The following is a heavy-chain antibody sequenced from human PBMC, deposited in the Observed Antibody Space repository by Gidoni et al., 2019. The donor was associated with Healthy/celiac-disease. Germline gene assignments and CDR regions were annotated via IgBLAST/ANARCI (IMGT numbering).Heavy chain of an antibody. CDR3: AKDMGYGVSGSYPFDY. D-gene: IGHD1-26*01. Sequence: EVQLVESGGGLVQPGRSLRLSCAASGFTFDAYAMHWVRQAPGKGLEWVSGISWNSGSIGYADSVKGRFTISRDNAKNSLYLQMNSLRAEDTALYYCAKDMGYGVSGSYPFDYWGQGTLVTVSS. J-gene: IGHJ4*02. CDR2: ISWNSGSI. CDR1: GFTFDAYA. V-gene: IGHV3-9*01.